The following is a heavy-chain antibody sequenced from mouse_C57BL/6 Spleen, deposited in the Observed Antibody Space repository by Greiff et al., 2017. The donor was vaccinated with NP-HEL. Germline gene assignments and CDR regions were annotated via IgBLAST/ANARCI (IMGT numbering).Heavy chain of an antibody. CDR2: IDPENGDT. D-gene: IGHD1-1*01. J-gene: IGHJ3*01. V-gene: IGHV14-4*01. CDR1: GFNIKDDY. CDR3: TRPYYYGSSYGFSY. Sequence: EVKLVESGAELVRPGASVKLSCTASGFNIKDDYMHWVKQRPEQGLEWIGWIDPENGDTEYASKFQGKATITADTSSNTAYLQLSSLTSEDTAVYYCTRPYYYGSSYGFSYWGQGTLVTVSA.